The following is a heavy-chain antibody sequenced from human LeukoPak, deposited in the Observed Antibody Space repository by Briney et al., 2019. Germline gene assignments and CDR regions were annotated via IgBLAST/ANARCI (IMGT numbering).Heavy chain of an antibody. CDR2: IYWDDDK. V-gene: IGHV2-5*02. CDR1: GFSLSTSGVG. CDR3: ARPYSSSWKGAFDI. J-gene: IGHJ3*02. D-gene: IGHD6-13*01. Sequence: SGPTLVKPTQTLTLTCTFSGFSLSTSGVGVGWIRQPPGKALEWLALIYWDDDKLYTHSLKSRLTVTKDTSKNQVVLTMTNMDPVDTATYYCARPYSSSWKGAFDIWGQGTMVTVSS.